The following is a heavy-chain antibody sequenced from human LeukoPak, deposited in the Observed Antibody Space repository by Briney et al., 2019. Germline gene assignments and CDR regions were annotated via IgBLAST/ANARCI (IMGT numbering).Heavy chain of an antibody. J-gene: IGHJ6*03. CDR1: GYSISSGYY. Sequence: SETLSLTCTVSGYSISSGYYCGWIRQSPGQGRAWIGTIYHSGSTYYNPSLKSRVTISVDTSKNQFSQKLSYVTAADTAVYYCARRGHSSSWYSYSYYYMDVWGKGTTVTISS. V-gene: IGHV4-38-2*02. CDR3: ARRGHSSSWYSYSYYYMDV. D-gene: IGHD6-13*01. CDR2: IYHSGST.